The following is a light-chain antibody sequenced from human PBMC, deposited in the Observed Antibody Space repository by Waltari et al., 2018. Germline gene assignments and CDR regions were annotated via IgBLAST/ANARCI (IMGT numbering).Light chain of an antibody. CDR2: GAS. CDR1: QSVSTN. CDR3: HQYNNWPPYT. Sequence: EVLMTQSPATLSVSPGERVTLSCRASQSVSTNLAWYPQKPGQAPRLLIYGASARATNVSARFSGGGSGTEFILDISSLQSEDFGVYYCHQYNNWPPYTFGQGTKLEIK. V-gene: IGKV3-15*01. J-gene: IGKJ2*01.